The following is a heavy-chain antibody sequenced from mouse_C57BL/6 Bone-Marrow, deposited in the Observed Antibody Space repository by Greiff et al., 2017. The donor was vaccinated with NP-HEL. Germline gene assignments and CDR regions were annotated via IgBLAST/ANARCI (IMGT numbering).Heavy chain of an antibody. D-gene: IGHD2-4*01. V-gene: IGHV1-63*01. CDR1: GYTFTNYW. CDR3: ARSHYDYVGGVYFDY. Sequence: QVQLQQSGAELVRPGTSVKMSCKASGYTFTNYWIGWAKQRPGHGLEWIGDIYPGGGYTNYNEKFKGKATLTADKSSSTAYMQFSSLTSEDSAIYYCARSHYDYVGGVYFDYWGQGTTLTVSS. J-gene: IGHJ2*01. CDR2: IYPGGGYT.